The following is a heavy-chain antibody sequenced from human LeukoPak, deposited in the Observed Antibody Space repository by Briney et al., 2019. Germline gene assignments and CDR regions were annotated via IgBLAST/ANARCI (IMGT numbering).Heavy chain of an antibody. CDR3: ARDTVHPFYYYYYMDV. J-gene: IGHJ6*03. CDR2: INTDGSST. V-gene: IGHV3-74*01. D-gene: IGHD6-6*01. Sequence: PGGSLRLSCAASGFTFSSYWMHWVRQAPGKGLVWVSRINTDGSSTSYADSVKGRFTISRDNAKNTLYLQMNSLRAEDTAVYYCARDTVHPFYYYYYMDVWGKGTTVTVSS. CDR1: GFTFSSYW.